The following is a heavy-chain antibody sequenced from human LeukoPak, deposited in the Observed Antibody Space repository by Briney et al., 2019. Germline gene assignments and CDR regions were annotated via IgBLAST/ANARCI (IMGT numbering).Heavy chain of an antibody. CDR3: ARGPPISITMVRGVIRPFDY. J-gene: IGHJ4*02. CDR1: GGSFSGYY. Sequence: SETLSLTCAVYGGSFSGYYWSWIRQHPGKGLEWIGEINHSGSTNYNPSLKSRVTISVDTSKNQFSLKLRSVTAADTAVYYCARGPPISITMVRGVIRPFDYWGQGTLVTVSS. D-gene: IGHD3-10*01. V-gene: IGHV4-34*01. CDR2: INHSGST.